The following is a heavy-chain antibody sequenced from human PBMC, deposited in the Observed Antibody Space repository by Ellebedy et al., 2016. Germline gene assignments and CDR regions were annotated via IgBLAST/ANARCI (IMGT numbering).Heavy chain of an antibody. Sequence: SETLSLTCIVSGGSISSYYWSWIRQPPGKGLEWIGYFSFSGSTNYNPSLKSRVTISVDTSKNQFSLKLSSVTAADTAVYLCARQHFGDYVDYWGQGILVTVSS. D-gene: IGHD4-17*01. V-gene: IGHV4-59*08. J-gene: IGHJ4*02. CDR2: FSFSGST. CDR1: GGSISSYY. CDR3: ARQHFGDYVDY.